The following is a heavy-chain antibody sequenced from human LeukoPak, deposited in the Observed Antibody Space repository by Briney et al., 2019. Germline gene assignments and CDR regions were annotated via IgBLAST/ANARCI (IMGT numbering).Heavy chain of an antibody. CDR1: GFTFSSYW. CDR3: AARYCSNGVCHFY. J-gene: IGHJ4*02. Sequence: GGSLRLSCAASGFTFSSYWMHWVRCAPGKGLERVSRINSDGSTTNYADSVKGRSTISRDNARNTLYLQMNSLRAEDTAVYYCAARYCSNGVCHFYWGQGTLVTVSS. V-gene: IGHV3-74*01. CDR2: INSDGSTT. D-gene: IGHD2-8*01.